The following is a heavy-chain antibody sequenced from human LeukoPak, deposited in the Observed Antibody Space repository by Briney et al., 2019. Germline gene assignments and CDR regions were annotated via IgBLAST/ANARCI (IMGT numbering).Heavy chain of an antibody. Sequence: GGSLRLSCAASGFTFSSYAMSWVRQAPGKGLEWVSAISGSGGSTHYADSVKGRFTISRDNSKNTLYLQMNSLRAEDTAVYYCAKVPVNYYDSSGYSSYFDYWGQGTLVTVSS. CDR2: ISGSGGST. CDR3: AKVPVNYYDSSGYSSYFDY. J-gene: IGHJ4*02. CDR1: GFTFSSYA. D-gene: IGHD3-22*01. V-gene: IGHV3-23*01.